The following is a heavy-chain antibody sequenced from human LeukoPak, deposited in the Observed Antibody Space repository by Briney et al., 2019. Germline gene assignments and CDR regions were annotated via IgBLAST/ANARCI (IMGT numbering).Heavy chain of an antibody. D-gene: IGHD2-2*01. CDR3: ARDRDVVVPAAYYYYYGMDV. CDR2: ITAYNGNT. V-gene: IGHV1-18*01. J-gene: IGHJ6*02. CDR1: GYTFSSHG. Sequence: ASVKVSCKASGYTFSSHGIIWVRQAPGQGLEWMGWITAYNGNTNYAPKLQGRVTMTTDTSTSTAYMELRSLRSDDTAVYYCARDRDVVVPAAYYYYYGMDVWGQGTTVTVSS.